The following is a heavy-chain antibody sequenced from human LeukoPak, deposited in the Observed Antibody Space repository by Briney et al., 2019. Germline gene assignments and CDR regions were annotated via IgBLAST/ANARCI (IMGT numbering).Heavy chain of an antibody. Sequence: NPSETLSLTCTVSGGSISSYYWSWIRQPPGKGLEWIGYIYYSGSTNYNPSLKSRVTISVDTSKNQFSLKLSSVTAADTAVYYCASTQRMFWSGSQAFDIWGQGTMVTVSS. J-gene: IGHJ3*02. V-gene: IGHV4-59*01. CDR3: ASTQRMFWSGSQAFDI. CDR1: GGSISSYY. CDR2: IYYSGST. D-gene: IGHD3-3*01.